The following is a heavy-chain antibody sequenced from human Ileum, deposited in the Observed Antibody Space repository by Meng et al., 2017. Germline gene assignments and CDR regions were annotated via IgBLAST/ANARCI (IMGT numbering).Heavy chain of an antibody. V-gene: IGHV4-4*02. J-gene: IGHJ4*02. CDR1: GRSIGRRDW. CDR2: MNLGGSP. CDR3: AHIFDS. Sequence: QVQLQESGPGLVASSGTLSLPCAVSGRSIGRRDWWSWVRQPPGKGLEWIAEMNLGGSPNYNPSLKSRVTTSVDKSNDHLSLQLTSVTAADTAVYYCAHIFDSWGQGTLVTVSS.